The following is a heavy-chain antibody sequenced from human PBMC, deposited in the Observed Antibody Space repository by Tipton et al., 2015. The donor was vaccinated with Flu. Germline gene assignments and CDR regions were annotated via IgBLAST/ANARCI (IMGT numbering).Heavy chain of an antibody. V-gene: IGHV4-59*01. D-gene: IGHD5-24*01. CDR2: ISYSGST. CDR3: ARVEMATRAYDY. CDR1: GDSIGSPYY. J-gene: IGHJ4*02. Sequence: TLSLTCSVSGDSIGSPYYWSWIRQPPGKGLEWIGHISYSGSTNYNPSLNSRVTMSVDTSKNQISLKLSSVTAADTAVYYCARVEMATRAYDYWGQGTLVTVSS.